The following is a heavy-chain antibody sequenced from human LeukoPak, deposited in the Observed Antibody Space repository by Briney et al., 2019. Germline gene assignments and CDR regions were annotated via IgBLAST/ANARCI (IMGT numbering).Heavy chain of an antibody. D-gene: IGHD3-22*01. CDR2: ISSSSSYI. CDR1: GFTFSSYS. Sequence: GGSLRLSCAASGFTFSSYSMTWVRQAPGKGLEWVSSISSSSSYIYYADSVKGRFTISRDNAKNSLYLQMNSLRAEDTAVYYCARVRYYYDSSGYELDAFDIWGQGTMVTVSS. CDR3: ARVRYYYDSSGYELDAFDI. J-gene: IGHJ3*02. V-gene: IGHV3-21*01.